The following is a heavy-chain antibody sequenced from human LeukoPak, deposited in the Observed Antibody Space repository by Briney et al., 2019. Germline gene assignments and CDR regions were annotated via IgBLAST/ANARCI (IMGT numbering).Heavy chain of an antibody. CDR1: GGSISSYY. J-gene: IGHJ4*02. V-gene: IGHV4-59*01. D-gene: IGHD4-17*01. CDR2: IYCSGST. Sequence: PSETLSLTCTVSGGSISSYYWSWIRQPPGKGLEWIGYIYCSGSTNYNPSLKSRVTISVDTSKNQFSLKLSSVTAADTAVYSCARGGDYGDYVFDYWGQGTLVTVSS. CDR3: ARGGDYGDYVFDY.